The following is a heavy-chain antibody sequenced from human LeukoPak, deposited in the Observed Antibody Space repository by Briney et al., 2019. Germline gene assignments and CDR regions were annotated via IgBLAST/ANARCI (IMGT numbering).Heavy chain of an antibody. CDR2: IRSKAYGGTT. CDR3: TRVPGSPYDSSGYSPGPLYYFDY. V-gene: IGHV3-49*03. D-gene: IGHD3-22*01. CDR1: GFTFGDYA. Sequence: PGGSLRLSCTASGFTFGDYAMSWFRQAPGKGLEWVGFIRSKAYGGTTEYAASVKGRFTISRDDSKSIAYLQMNSLKTEDTAVYYCTRVPGSPYDSSGYSPGPLYYFDYWGQGTLVTVSS. J-gene: IGHJ4*02.